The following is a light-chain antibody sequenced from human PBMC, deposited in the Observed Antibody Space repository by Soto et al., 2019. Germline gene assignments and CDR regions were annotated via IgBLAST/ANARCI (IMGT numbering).Light chain of an antibody. CDR1: QSVSDN. CDR3: QQYNSWPIT. Sequence: EVLMTQSPDTLYVSPGERVTLSCRASQSVSDNLAWYQQKPGQSPRLLVYRASTRTLGIPARFSGSESGTEFTLTISCLQSEDFAVYYCQQYNSWPITFGHGTRLEIK. J-gene: IGKJ5*01. CDR2: RAS. V-gene: IGKV3-15*01.